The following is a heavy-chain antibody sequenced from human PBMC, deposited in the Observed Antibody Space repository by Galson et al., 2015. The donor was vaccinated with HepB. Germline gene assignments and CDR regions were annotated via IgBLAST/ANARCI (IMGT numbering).Heavy chain of an antibody. CDR1: GYTFTSYG. CDR3: ARERSVQLERRGSWQDYYGMDV. CDR2: ISAYNGNT. D-gene: IGHD1-1*01. J-gene: IGHJ6*02. V-gene: IGHV1-18*01. Sequence: SVKVSCKASGYTFTSYGISWVRQAPGQGLEWMGWISAYNGNTNYAQKLQGRVTMTTDTSTSTAYMELRSLRSDDTAVYYCARERSVQLERRGSWQDYYGMDVWGQGTTVTVSS.